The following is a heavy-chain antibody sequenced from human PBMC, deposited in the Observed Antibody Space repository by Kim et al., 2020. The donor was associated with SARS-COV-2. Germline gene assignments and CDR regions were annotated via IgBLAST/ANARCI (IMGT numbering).Heavy chain of an antibody. D-gene: IGHD3-10*01. J-gene: IGHJ6*02. Sequence: GGSLRLSCAASGFAFSGSWMHWVRQTPGKGLECVSRIKSDASVTDYADSVNGRFTISRDNANNTVYLQMNSLRVEDTAVYYCARGLGGVRRSTLDAWGQGATVTVSS. CDR3: ARGLGGVRRSTLDA. V-gene: IGHV3-74*01. CDR1: GFAFSGSW. CDR2: IKSDASVT.